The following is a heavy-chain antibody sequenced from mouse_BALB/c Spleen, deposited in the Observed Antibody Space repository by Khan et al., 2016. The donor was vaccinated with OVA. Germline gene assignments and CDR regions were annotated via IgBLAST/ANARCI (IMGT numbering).Heavy chain of an antibody. Sequence: QVRLQQSGPELVKPGSSMKMSCRASGYTFTDYVLNWVKQRAGQGLEWIGQIFPGSGDTYYNEKFKVKATLTADKSSNTVYMQLSSLTSEDSAVYCCARSGYGSLVYWGQGTTLTVSS. D-gene: IGHD1-1*01. CDR1: GYTFTDYV. CDR2: IFPGSGDT. CDR3: ARSGYGSLVY. V-gene: IGHV1-77*01. J-gene: IGHJ2*01.